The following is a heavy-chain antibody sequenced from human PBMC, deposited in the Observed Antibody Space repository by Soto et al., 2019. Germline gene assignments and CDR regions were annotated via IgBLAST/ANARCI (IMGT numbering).Heavy chain of an antibody. CDR2: IKLDGSEK. CDR1: GFTFSSYW. CDR3: ARAGIGYCSSSNCLYYFYYMDV. J-gene: IGHJ6*03. Sequence: GGSLRLSCVVSGFTFSSYWMSWVRQAPGKGLEWVANIKLDGSEKYYVDSVKGRFTISRDNAENSLYLQMNSLRAEDTAVYYCARAGIGYCSSSNCLYYFYYMDVWGKGTAVTVSS. V-gene: IGHV3-7*01. D-gene: IGHD2-2*03.